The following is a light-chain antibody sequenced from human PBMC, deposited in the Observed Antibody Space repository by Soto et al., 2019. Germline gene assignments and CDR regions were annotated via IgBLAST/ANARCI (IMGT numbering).Light chain of an antibody. CDR3: QQYEDLPLT. Sequence: DVQMTQSPSSLSASVGDRVIITCKANQSIANFLNWFQHKPGEAPKLLISDASHLELGVPSRFSGSRSGTDFVLDISNLQSEDVATYFCQQYEDLPLTFGGGTKADI. J-gene: IGKJ4*01. V-gene: IGKV1-33*01. CDR1: QSIANF. CDR2: DAS.